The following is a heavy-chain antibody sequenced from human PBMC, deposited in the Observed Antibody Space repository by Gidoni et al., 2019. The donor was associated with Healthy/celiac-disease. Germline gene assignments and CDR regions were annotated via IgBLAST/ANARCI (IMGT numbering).Heavy chain of an antibody. CDR1: GFTFSSYS. CDR2: ISSSSSYI. Sequence: EVQLVESAGGLVTHGGSLRLSCAASGFTFSSYSMNWVRQAPGKGLAWVASISSSSSYIYDADSVKGRFTISRDNAKNSLYLQMNSLRAEDTAVYYCARDYYGAGSYPDWFDPWGQGTLVTVSS. CDR3: ARDYYGAGSYPDWFDP. J-gene: IGHJ5*02. V-gene: IGHV3-21*01. D-gene: IGHD3-10*01.